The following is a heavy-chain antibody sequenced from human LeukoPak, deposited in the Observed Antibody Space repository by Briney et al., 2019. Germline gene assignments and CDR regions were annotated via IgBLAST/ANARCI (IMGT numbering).Heavy chain of an antibody. J-gene: IGHJ6*02. D-gene: IGHD6-13*01. V-gene: IGHV1-69*13. CDR1: GGTLSSYA. CDR3: ARESLYSSSWYRGYYYYGMDV. Sequence: SVKVSCKASGGTLSSYAISWVRQAPGQGLEWMGGIIPIFGTANYAQKFQGRVTITADESTSTAYMELSSLRSEDTAVYYCARESLYSSSWYRGYYYYGMDVWGQGTTVTVSS. CDR2: IIPIFGTA.